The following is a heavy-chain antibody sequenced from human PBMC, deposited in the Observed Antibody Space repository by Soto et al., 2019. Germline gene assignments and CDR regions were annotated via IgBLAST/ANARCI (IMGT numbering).Heavy chain of an antibody. J-gene: IGHJ4*02. CDR1: GFTFKGAW. CDR2: ISGSGRST. V-gene: IGHV3-23*01. Sequence: GGSLRLSCVASGFTFKGAWMNWVRQAPGKGLEWVSAISGSGRSTYYPDSVKGRFTISRDNSKNTLYLQMNSLRVDDTAVYYCAKEVGHSNWGQGILVTVSS. D-gene: IGHD3-16*01. CDR3: AKEVGHSN.